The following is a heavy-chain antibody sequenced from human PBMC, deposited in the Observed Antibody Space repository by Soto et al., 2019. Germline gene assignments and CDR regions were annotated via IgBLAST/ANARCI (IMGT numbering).Heavy chain of an antibody. D-gene: IGHD6-19*01. J-gene: IGHJ3*02. CDR3: ARDRGYSSGFDI. Sequence: SETLSLTCTVSGGSISSYYWSWIRQPPGKGLEWIGYIYYSGSTNYNPSLKSRVTISVDTSKNQFSLKLSSVTAADTAVYYCARDRGYSSGFDIWGQGTMVTVSS. CDR1: GGSISSYY. CDR2: IYYSGST. V-gene: IGHV4-59*01.